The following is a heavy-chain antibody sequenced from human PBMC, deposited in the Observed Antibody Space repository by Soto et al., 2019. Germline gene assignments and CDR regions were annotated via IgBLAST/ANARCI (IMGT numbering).Heavy chain of an antibody. CDR1: VGYFSGYY. D-gene: IGHD6-13*01. J-gene: IGHJ4*02. CDR3: ARPKSRSSWYNY. V-gene: IGHV4-34*01. Sequence: PSETLCITCAFYVGYFSGYYWSWIRQPPGKGLEWIGEINHSGSTNYNPSLKSRVTISVDTSKNQFSLKLSSVTAADTAVYYCARPKSRSSWYNYWGQGTMVTGSS. CDR2: INHSGST.